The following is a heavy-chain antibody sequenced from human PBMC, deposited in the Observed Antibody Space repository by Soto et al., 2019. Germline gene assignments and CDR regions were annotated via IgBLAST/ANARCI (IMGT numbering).Heavy chain of an antibody. V-gene: IGHV5-51*01. J-gene: IGHJ3*02. Sequence: TGESLKISCKGSGYSFPSQWIGWVRQMPGKGLEWMGNIYPADSDTRYSPSFQGQVTISADKSIRTAYLQWSSLKASDTAMYYCARPTTYCSSTSCYPYDAFDIWGQGTMVTVSS. CDR1: GYSFPSQW. CDR3: ARPTTYCSSTSCYPYDAFDI. D-gene: IGHD2-2*01. CDR2: IYPADSDT.